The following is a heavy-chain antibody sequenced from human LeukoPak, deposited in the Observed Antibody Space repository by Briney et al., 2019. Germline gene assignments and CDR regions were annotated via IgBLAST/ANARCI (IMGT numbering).Heavy chain of an antibody. CDR1: GGSISSGDYY. V-gene: IGHV4-30-4*01. Sequence: SETLSLTCTVSGGSISSGDYYWSWIRQPPGKGLEWIAYMYYSGSTYYNPSLKSRVTMSADTSKNQLSLKLSSVTAADTAVYYCARQLRNWFDPWGQGTLVTVSS. D-gene: IGHD4-17*01. CDR2: MYYSGST. CDR3: ARQLRNWFDP. J-gene: IGHJ5*02.